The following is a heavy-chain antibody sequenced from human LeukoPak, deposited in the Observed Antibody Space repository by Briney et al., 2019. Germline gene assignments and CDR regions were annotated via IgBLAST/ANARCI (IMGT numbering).Heavy chain of an antibody. Sequence: GASVKVSCKASGYTFTSYGISWVRQAPGQGLEWMGGIVPIFGTANYAQKFQGRVTITADESTSTAYMELSSLRSEDTAVYYCASPAPYSSSWYFDYWGQGTLVTVSS. J-gene: IGHJ4*02. D-gene: IGHD6-13*01. CDR3: ASPAPYSSSWYFDY. CDR1: GYTFTSYG. V-gene: IGHV1-69*13. CDR2: IVPIFGTA.